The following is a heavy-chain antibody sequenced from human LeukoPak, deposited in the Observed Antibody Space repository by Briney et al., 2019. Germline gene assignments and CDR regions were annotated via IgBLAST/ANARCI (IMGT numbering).Heavy chain of an antibody. D-gene: IGHD4-23*01. J-gene: IGHJ3*02. V-gene: IGHV4-59*01. Sequence: SETLSLTCTVSGGSISSYYWSWIRQPPGKGLEWIGYIYYSGNTNYNPSLKSRVTISVDTSKNQFSLKLSSVTAADTAVYYCARELGGNSLAFDIWGQGTMSPSLQ. CDR2: IYYSGNT. CDR3: ARELGGNSLAFDI. CDR1: GGSISSYY.